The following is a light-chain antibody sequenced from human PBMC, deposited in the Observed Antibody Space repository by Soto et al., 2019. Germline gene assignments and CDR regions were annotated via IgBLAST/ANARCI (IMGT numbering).Light chain of an antibody. CDR3: SSDTSTSTYV. V-gene: IGLV2-14*03. CDR2: DVS. CDR1: SSDVGGYNY. Sequence: QSALTQPASVSGSPGQSITISCTGTSSDVGGYNYVSWYQQHPGKAPKLIIYDVSNRPSGVSNRFSGSKSGNTASLTISGLKAEDDTDYSCSSDTSTSTYVFGTGTKLTVL. J-gene: IGLJ1*01.